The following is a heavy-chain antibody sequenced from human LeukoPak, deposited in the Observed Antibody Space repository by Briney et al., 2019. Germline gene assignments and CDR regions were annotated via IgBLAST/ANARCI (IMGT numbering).Heavy chain of an antibody. J-gene: IGHJ4*02. V-gene: IGHV1-69*04. CDR1: GGTFSSYA. Sequence: SVKVSCKASGGTFSSYAISCVRQAPGQGLEWMGRIIPILGIANYAQKFQGRVTITADKSTSTAYMELSSLRSEDTAVYYCARDLSQTDYYDSSGYPLSYWGQGTLVTVSS. CDR2: IIPILGIA. D-gene: IGHD3-22*01. CDR3: ARDLSQTDYYDSSGYPLSY.